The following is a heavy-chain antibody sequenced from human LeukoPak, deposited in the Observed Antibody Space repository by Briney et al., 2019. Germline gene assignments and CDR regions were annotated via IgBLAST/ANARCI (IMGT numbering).Heavy chain of an antibody. CDR2: IIPIFGTA. D-gene: IGHD6-19*01. V-gene: IGHV1-69*13. Sequence: ASVKVSCKASGGTFSSYAISWVRQAPGHGLEWMGGIIPIFGTANYAQKFQGRVTITADESTSTAYMELSSLRSEDTAVYYCAREGAPGIAVARYWGQGTLVTVSS. J-gene: IGHJ4*02. CDR3: AREGAPGIAVARY. CDR1: GGTFSSYA.